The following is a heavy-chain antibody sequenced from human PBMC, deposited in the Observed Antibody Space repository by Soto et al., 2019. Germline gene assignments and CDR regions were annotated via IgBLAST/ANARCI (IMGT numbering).Heavy chain of an antibody. V-gene: IGHV3-23*01. J-gene: IGHJ4*02. CDR2: ISGSGGNT. CDR1: GFTFSSYA. D-gene: IGHD2-15*01. CDR3: AKVPRYCSGGSCFGGYFDY. Sequence: GGSLRLSCAASGFTFSSYAMSWVRQAPGKGLEWVSGISGSGGNTYYADSVRGRFTISRDNSKNTFYLQMNSLRAEETAVYYCAKVPRYCSGGSCFGGYFDYWGQGIPVTVSS.